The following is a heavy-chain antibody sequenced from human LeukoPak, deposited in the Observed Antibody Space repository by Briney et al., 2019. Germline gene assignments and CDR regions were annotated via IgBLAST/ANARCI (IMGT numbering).Heavy chain of an antibody. CDR2: INPNSGGA. J-gene: IGHJ3*02. Sequence: ASVKVSCKASGGTFSSYAISWVRQAPGQGLECMGGINPNSGGASYVQEFQGRVTMTSDTSISTAYMELSSLRADDTAVYYCARDSRNYYDSRGGGDEAFDIWGQGTMVTVSS. V-gene: IGHV1-2*02. D-gene: IGHD3-22*01. CDR3: ARDSRNYYDSRGGGDEAFDI. CDR1: GGTFSSYA.